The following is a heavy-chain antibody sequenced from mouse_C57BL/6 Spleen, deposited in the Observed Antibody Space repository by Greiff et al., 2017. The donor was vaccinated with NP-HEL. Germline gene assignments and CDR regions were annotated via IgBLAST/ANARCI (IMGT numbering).Heavy chain of an antibody. CDR2: ISYDGSN. J-gene: IGHJ2*01. CDR1: GYSITSGYY. D-gene: IGHD2-1*01. Sequence: EVQLLESGPGLVKPSQSLSLTCSVTGYSITSGYYWNWIRQFPGNKLEWMGYISYDGSNNYNPSLKNRISITRDTSKNQFFLKLNSVTTEDTATYYCARGNGNYFDYWGQGTTLTVSS. CDR3: ARGNGNYFDY. V-gene: IGHV3-6*01.